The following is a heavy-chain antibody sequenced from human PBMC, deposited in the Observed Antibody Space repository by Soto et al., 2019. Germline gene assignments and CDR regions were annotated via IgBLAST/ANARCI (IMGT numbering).Heavy chain of an antibody. V-gene: IGHV4-31*03. D-gene: IGHD3-3*01. CDR3: ARDLLYRAVFEI. Sequence: QVHLQESGPGLVKPSQTLSLTYTVSGGSLTSNGYYWSWIRQRPEKGLEWLGYIYYSGTTHFNPSLKSRLSISMDTSNNQFSLNLTSVTAADTAVYFCARDLLYRAVFEIWGQGTLVTVSA. CDR2: IYYSGTT. J-gene: IGHJ3*02. CDR1: GGSLTSNGYY.